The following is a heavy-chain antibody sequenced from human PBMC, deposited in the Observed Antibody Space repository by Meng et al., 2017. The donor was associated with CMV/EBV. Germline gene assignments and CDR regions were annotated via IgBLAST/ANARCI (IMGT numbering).Heavy chain of an antibody. J-gene: IGHJ4*02. CDR3: ASEVGGTYFFDY. CDR1: GYTFTNYF. CDR2: ISPSGGRT. Sequence: SCKASGYTFTNYFMHWVRLAPGQGLEWMGTISPSGGRTTYPQKFQGRVVITRDTSTSTVYMELSSLRSEDTAVYYCASEVGGTYFFDYWGQGTLVTVSS. V-gene: IGHV1-46*01. D-gene: IGHD1-26*01.